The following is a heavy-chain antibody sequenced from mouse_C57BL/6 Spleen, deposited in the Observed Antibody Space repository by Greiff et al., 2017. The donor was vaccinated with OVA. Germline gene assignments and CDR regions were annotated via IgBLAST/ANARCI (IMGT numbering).Heavy chain of an antibody. J-gene: IGHJ4*01. CDR2: INPYNGGT. CDR3: ARETTVVPNYYAMDY. V-gene: IGHV1-19*01. Sequence: VQLQQSGPVLVKPGASVKMSCKASGYTFTDYYMNWVKQSHGKSLEWIGVINPYNGGTSYNQKFKGKATLTVDKSSSTAYMELNSLTSEDSAVYYCARETTVVPNYYAMDYWGQGTSVTVSS. CDR1: GYTFTDYY. D-gene: IGHD1-1*01.